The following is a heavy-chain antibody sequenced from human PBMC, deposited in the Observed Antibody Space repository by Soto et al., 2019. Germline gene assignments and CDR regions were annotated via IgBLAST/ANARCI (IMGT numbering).Heavy chain of an antibody. Sequence: GSLRLSCAASGFTFSGSTMHWVRQASGKGLEWVGRIRSKANSYATTHAASMKGRFTISRDDSDNTAYLQMNSLKTEDTALYYCTKEGAAHDYWGQGTLVTSPQ. CDR1: GFTFSGST. CDR2: IRSKANSYAT. CDR3: TKEGAAHDY. J-gene: IGHJ4*02. D-gene: IGHD1-26*01. V-gene: IGHV3-73*01.